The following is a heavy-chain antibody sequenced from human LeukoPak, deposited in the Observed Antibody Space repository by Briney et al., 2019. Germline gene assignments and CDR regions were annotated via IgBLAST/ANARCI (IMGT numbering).Heavy chain of an antibody. Sequence: PGGSLRLSCVASGLTLSNYDTTWVRQAPGKGLEYVSSIGSGGYRFYGGSVKGRFSISRDNSQNTVYLQMNSLRGEDTAIYFCAKKLPDAPSCFDFWGQGILVTVSS. CDR2: IGSGGYR. V-gene: IGHV3-23*01. CDR1: GLTLSNYD. CDR3: AKKLPDAPSCFDF. J-gene: IGHJ4*02. D-gene: IGHD2-2*01.